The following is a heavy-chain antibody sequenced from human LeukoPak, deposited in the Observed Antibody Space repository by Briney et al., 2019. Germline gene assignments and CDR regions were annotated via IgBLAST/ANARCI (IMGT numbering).Heavy chain of an antibody. D-gene: IGHD3-9*01. CDR1: GGSISSYY. CDR2: IYYSGST. CDR3: ARVRSFDWFLAPFDY. J-gene: IGHJ4*02. Sequence: SETLSLTCTVSGGSISSYYWSWIRQPPGKGLEWIGYIYYSGSTNYNPSLKSRVTISVDTSKNQFSLKLSSVTAADTAVYYWARVRSFDWFLAPFDYWGQGTLVTVSS. V-gene: IGHV4-59*01.